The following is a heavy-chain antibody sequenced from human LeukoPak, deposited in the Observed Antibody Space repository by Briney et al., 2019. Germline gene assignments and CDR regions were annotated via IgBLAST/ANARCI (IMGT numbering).Heavy chain of an antibody. V-gene: IGHV4-34*01. CDR1: GGSFSGYY. D-gene: IGHD2-2*01. J-gene: IGHJ5*02. Sequence: SETLSLTCAVYGGSFSGYYWSWIRQPPGKGLEWIGEINHRGSTNYNPSLKSRVTISVDTSKNQFSLKLSSVTAADTAVYYCARGSKAPRYCSSTSCHNWFDPWGQGTLVTVSS. CDR3: ARGSKAPRYCSSTSCHNWFDP. CDR2: INHRGST.